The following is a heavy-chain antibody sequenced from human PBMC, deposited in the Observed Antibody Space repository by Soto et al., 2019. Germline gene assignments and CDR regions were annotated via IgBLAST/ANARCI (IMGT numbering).Heavy chain of an antibody. CDR2: IIPIFGTA. CDR1: GGTFSSDA. D-gene: IGHD5-12*01. CDR3: AAPNVDIVAADY. J-gene: IGHJ4*02. Sequence: ASVKVSCKASGGTFSSDAISWVRQAPGQGLEWMGGIIPIFGTANYAQKFQGRVTITADESTSTAYMELSSLRSEDTAVYYCAAPNVDIVAADYWGQGILVTDSS. V-gene: IGHV1-69*13.